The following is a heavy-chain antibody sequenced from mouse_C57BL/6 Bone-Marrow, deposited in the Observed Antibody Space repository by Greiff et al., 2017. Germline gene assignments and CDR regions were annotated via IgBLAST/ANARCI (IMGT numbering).Heavy chain of an antibody. V-gene: IGHV1-54*01. D-gene: IGHD2-4*01. Sequence: VQLQQSGAELVRPGTSVKVSCKASGYAFTNYLIEWVKQRPGQGLEWIGVINPGSGGTNYNEKFKGKATLTADKSSSTAYMQLSSLTSEDSAVYFCARRGSDYDGDYWGQGTTLTVSS. CDR1: GYAFTNYL. CDR2: INPGSGGT. J-gene: IGHJ2*01. CDR3: ARRGSDYDGDY.